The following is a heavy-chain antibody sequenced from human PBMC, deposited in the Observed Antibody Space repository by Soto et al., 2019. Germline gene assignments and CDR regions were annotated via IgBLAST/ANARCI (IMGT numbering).Heavy chain of an antibody. CDR3: ARGRDCGGDCPNWFDP. J-gene: IGHJ5*02. D-gene: IGHD2-21*02. V-gene: IGHV3-53*04. Sequence: EVQLVESGGGLVQPGGSLRLSCAASGFTVSSNYMRWVRQAPGKGLEWVSVIYSGGSTYYADSVKGRFTISRHNSKNTLYLQMNSLRAEDTAVYYCARGRDCGGDCPNWFDPWGQGTLVTVSS. CDR1: GFTVSSNY. CDR2: IYSGGST.